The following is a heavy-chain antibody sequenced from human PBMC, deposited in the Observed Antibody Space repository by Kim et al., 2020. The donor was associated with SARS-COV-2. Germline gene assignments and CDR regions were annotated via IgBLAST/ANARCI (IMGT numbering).Heavy chain of an antibody. Sequence: SETLSLTCTVSGGSISSGGYYWSWIRQHPGKGLEWIGYIYYSGSTYYNPSLKSRVTISVDTSKNQFSLKLSSVTAADTAVYYCARGFLGYYYGSGNAFDIWGQGTMVTVSS. CDR3: ARGFLGYYYGSGNAFDI. D-gene: IGHD3-10*01. J-gene: IGHJ3*02. CDR1: GGSISSGGYY. CDR2: IYYSGST. V-gene: IGHV4-31*03.